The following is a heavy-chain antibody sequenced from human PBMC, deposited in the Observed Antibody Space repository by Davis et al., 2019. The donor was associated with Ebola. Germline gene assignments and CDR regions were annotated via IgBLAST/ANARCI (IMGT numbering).Heavy chain of an antibody. D-gene: IGHD6-25*01. CDR2: FSYSGST. CDR1: GGTINSYY. CDR3: ARSGGYASPFDN. V-gene: IGHV4-59*01. Sequence: PSEIRSFTCTVSGGTINSYYWSWIRQPPGKGLEWIGYFSYSGSTKYRPSLKSPLTISLDTSRNEFSLMLGSVTVADTAVYHCARSGGYASPFDNWGQGSLVTVSS. J-gene: IGHJ4*02.